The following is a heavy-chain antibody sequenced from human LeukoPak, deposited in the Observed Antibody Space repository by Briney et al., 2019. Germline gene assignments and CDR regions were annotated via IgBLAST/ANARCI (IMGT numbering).Heavy chain of an antibody. J-gene: IGHJ4*02. CDR2: ISGSGGST. V-gene: IGHV3-23*01. D-gene: IGHD3-22*01. CDR3: AKALDYYDTSGFDY. Sequence: PGGSLRLSCAASGFTFSTYAMSWVRQAPGKGLEWVSAISGSGGSTYYADSVKGRFTISRDNSKNTLYLQMNSLRAEDTAVYYCAKALDYYDTSGFDYWGEGTLVTVSS. CDR1: GFTFSTYA.